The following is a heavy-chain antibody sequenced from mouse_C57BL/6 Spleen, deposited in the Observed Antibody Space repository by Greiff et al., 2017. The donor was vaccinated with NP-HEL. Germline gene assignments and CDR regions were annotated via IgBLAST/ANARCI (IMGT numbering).Heavy chain of an antibody. CDR3: TGKLRLYYFDY. D-gene: IGHD1-1*01. J-gene: IGHJ2*01. Sequence: VQLKQSGAELVRPGASVKLSCTASGFNIKDYYMHWVKQRPEQGLEWIGRIDPEDGDTEYAPKFQGKATMTADTSSNTAYLQLSSLTSEDTAVYYCTGKLRLYYFDYWGQGTTLTVSS. CDR2: IDPEDGDT. V-gene: IGHV14-1*01. CDR1: GFNIKDYY.